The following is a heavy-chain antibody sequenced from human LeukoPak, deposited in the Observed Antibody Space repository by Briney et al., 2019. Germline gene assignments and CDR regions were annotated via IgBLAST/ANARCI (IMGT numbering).Heavy chain of an antibody. Sequence: SVKVSCKASGGTFSSYAISWVRQAPGQGLEWMGRIIPIFGIANYAQKFQGRVTITADKSTSTADMELSSLRSEDTAVYYCARKYYDSSAYTPDAFDIWGQGTMVTVSS. CDR1: GGTFSSYA. J-gene: IGHJ3*02. D-gene: IGHD3-22*01. CDR2: IIPIFGIA. V-gene: IGHV1-69*04. CDR3: ARKYYDSSAYTPDAFDI.